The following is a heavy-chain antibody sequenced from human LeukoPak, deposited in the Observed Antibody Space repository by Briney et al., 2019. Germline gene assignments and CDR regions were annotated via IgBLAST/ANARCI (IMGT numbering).Heavy chain of an antibody. CDR1: GYTFTGYD. J-gene: IGHJ5*02. CDR3: ARGVTMIRGIIIIRLDP. Sequence: ASVKVSCKASGYTFTGYDIFWVRQAAGQGLEWMGWMNPDSGHTGYAQKFQDRLTMTPNTSANTAYMELSSLSSEDTAVYYCARGVTMIRGIIIIRLDPWGQGALVTVSS. CDR2: MNPDSGHT. V-gene: IGHV1-8*01. D-gene: IGHD3-10*01.